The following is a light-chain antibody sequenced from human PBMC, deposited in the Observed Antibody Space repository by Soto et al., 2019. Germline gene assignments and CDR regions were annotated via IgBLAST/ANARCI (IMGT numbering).Light chain of an antibody. V-gene: IGKV2-28*01. Sequence: DTVMTQSPLSLPVTTGEPASISCRSSQSLLHSNGYNYLDWYVQKPGQSPQLLIYLGSNRASGVPDRFSGSGSGTDFTLKITRVEAEDVGVYYCMEALQAPFTFGPGTKLDIK. CDR1: QSLLHSNGYNY. CDR2: LGS. CDR3: MEALQAPFT. J-gene: IGKJ3*01.